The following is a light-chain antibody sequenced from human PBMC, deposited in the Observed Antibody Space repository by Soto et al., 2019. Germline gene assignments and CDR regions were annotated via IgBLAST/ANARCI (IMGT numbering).Light chain of an antibody. CDR2: EVN. J-gene: IGLJ1*01. CDR3: SSYTSNFRRV. Sequence: QSVLTQPPSVSGSPGQSITISCTGTSSDVGDYKSVSWYQQHPGKAPKLMIYEVNNRPSGVSSRFSGSKSGNTASLTISGLQAEDEADYYCSSYTSNFRRVFGTGTKVTVL. CDR1: SSDVGDYKS. V-gene: IGLV2-14*01.